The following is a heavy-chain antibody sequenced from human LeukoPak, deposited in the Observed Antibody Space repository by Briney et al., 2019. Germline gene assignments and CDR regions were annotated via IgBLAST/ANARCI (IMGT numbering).Heavy chain of an antibody. CDR2: INPSGGST. V-gene: IGHV1-46*01. D-gene: IGHD6-19*01. J-gene: IGHJ4*02. Sequence: APVKVSCKASGYTFTSYYMHWVRQAPGQWLEWMGIINPSGGSTSYAQKFQGRVTMTRDTSTSTVYMELSSLRSEDTAVYYCAAAVAGNLHFDYWGQGTLVTVSS. CDR1: GYTFTSYY. CDR3: AAAVAGNLHFDY.